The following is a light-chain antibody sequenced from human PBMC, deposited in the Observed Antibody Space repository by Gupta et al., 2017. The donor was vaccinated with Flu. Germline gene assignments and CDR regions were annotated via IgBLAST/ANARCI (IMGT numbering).Light chain of an antibody. CDR1: GGHSTYA. Sequence: LVLTQSPSSLATLGSRVRPLCTLSGGHSTYAIAWHQQQPEKGPRYLMKLNSDGSHSKGDGFPDRFSASSSGADRYLTISSLQSEDAADYYCQTWGTGIWVFGGGTKLTVL. CDR3: QTWGTGIWV. CDR2: LNSDGSH. J-gene: IGLJ3*02. V-gene: IGLV4-69*01.